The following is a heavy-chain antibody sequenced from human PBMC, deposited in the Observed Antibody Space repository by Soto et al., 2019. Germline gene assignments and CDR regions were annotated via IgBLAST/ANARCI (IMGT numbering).Heavy chain of an antibody. J-gene: IGHJ4*02. CDR1: GFTFSTYG. CDR3: TKDHLPSTVTTPGY. D-gene: IGHD4-17*01. Sequence: QVQLVESGGGVVQPGRSLRLSCAASGFTFSTYGMHWVRQAPGKGLEWVAVISYDGNNKYYADSVKGRFTIARDNFKTTLFLQTDSLRAEHTAVYYCTKDHLPSTVTTPGYWGQGTLVTVSS. CDR2: ISYDGNNK. V-gene: IGHV3-30*18.